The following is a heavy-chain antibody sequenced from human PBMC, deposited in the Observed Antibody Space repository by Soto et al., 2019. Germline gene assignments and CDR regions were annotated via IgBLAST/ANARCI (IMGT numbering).Heavy chain of an antibody. V-gene: IGHV1-18*04. CDR3: VSGSGWQNWFDP. Sequence: ASVKVSCKASGYTFINYGITWVRQAPGQGLEWMGWISTYTANTNYAKKLQGRVTMTTDTSTSTAYMELRSLRSDDTAVYYCVSGSGWQNWFDPWGQATLVTVSS. J-gene: IGHJ5*02. CDR2: ISTYTANT. CDR1: GYTFINYG. D-gene: IGHD6-19*01.